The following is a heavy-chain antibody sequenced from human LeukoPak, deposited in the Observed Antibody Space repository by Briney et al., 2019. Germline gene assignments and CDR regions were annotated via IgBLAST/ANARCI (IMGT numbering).Heavy chain of an antibody. CDR2: IYYSGST. Sequence: SETLSLTCTVSGGSISSHYWSWIRQPPGKGLEWIGYIYYSGSTNYNPSLKSRVTISVDTSKNQFSLKLSSVTAADTAVYYCARTLYGSSWYPFDYWGQGTLVTVSS. J-gene: IGHJ4*02. CDR3: ARTLYGSSWYPFDY. CDR1: GGSISSHY. D-gene: IGHD6-13*01. V-gene: IGHV4-59*11.